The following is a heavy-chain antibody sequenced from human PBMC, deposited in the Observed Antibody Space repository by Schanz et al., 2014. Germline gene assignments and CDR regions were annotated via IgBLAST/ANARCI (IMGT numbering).Heavy chain of an antibody. J-gene: IGHJ6*02. CDR2: ISPNSGTT. CDR1: RYTFNTYG. V-gene: IGHV1-2*04. Sequence: QVQLVQSGAEVKKPGASVKVSCEASRYTFNTYGLNWVRQAPGQGLEWMGWISPNSGTTNYAQKFQGWVTMTRDTSISTAYMEMSRLKSDDTAVFYCARVHSCGMVRGVIIDSYYYGMDVWGQGTTVTVSS. D-gene: IGHD3-10*01. CDR3: ARVHSCGMVRGVIIDSYYYGMDV.